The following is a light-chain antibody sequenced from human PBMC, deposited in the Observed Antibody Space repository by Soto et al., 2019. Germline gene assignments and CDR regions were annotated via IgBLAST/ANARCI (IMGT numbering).Light chain of an antibody. CDR3: QVWDSSSDHLV. CDR2: YDS. Sequence: SYELTQPPSVSVAPGKTDRITCGGNNIGSKSVHWYQQKPGQAPVLVIYYDSDRPSGIPERFSGSNSGNTATLTISRVEAGDEADYYCQVWDSSSDHLVFGTGTKLTVL. J-gene: IGLJ1*01. V-gene: IGLV3-21*04. CDR1: NIGSKS.